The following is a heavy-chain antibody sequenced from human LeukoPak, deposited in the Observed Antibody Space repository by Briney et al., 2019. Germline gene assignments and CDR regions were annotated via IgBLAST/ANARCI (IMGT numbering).Heavy chain of an antibody. CDR1: GFTFSSYE. CDR3: ANEGYSRGYYSYYYMDV. V-gene: IGHV3-48*03. Sequence: RPGGSLRLSCAASGFTFSSYEMNWVRQAPGKGLEWVSYTSSSGSTIYCADSVKGRFTISRDNSKNTLYVQMNSLRAEDTAVYYCANEGYSRGYYSYYYMDVWGKGTTVTVSS. J-gene: IGHJ6*03. CDR2: TSSSGSTI. D-gene: IGHD6-13*01.